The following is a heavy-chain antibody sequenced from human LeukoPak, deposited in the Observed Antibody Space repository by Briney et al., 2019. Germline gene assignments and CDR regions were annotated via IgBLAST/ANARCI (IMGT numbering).Heavy chain of an antibody. CDR2: INPNSGGT. CDR1: GYTFTGYY. CDR3: AHVMAVAGTPTDAFDI. D-gene: IGHD6-19*01. J-gene: IGHJ3*02. V-gene: IGHV1-2*02. Sequence: ASVKVSCKASGYTFTGYYMRWGRQTPGQGLEWMGWINPNSGGTNYAQKFQGRVTMTRDTAISTAYMELSRMRSDDTAVYYCAHVMAVAGTPTDAFDIWGQGTMVTVSS.